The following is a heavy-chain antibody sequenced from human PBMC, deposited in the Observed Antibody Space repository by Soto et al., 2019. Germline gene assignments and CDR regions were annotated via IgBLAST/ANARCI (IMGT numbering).Heavy chain of an antibody. V-gene: IGHV4-61*01. D-gene: IGHD4-17*01. CDR1: GGSVSDKTYY. CDR3: ARTTAVPNTLRSRYFFDY. CDR2: VYYSGTT. J-gene: IGHJ4*02. Sequence: QVQLQESGPGLLKPSETLSLTCSVSGGSVSDKTYYWIWIRQPPGKRLEWIGYVYYSGTTNYNPSLKIRVTISVDLSKNRFSLRLSSVTTADTALYYCARTTAVPNTLRSRYFFDYWGQGTLVTVSS.